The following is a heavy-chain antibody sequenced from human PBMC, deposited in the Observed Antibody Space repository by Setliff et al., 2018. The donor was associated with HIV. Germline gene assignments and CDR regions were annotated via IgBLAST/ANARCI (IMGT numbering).Heavy chain of an antibody. V-gene: IGHV1-2*06. CDR3: ARDDPIRKEVASGLDY. J-gene: IGHJ4*02. CDR2: INPNSGGT. Sequence: GASVKVSCKASGYTFTGYYMHWVRQAPGQGLEWMGRINPNSGGTNYAQKFQGRVTMTTDTSTSTAYMEVRSLRYDDTAVYYCARDDPIRKEVASGLDYWGQGTLVTVSS. CDR1: GYTFTGYY. D-gene: IGHD3-10*01.